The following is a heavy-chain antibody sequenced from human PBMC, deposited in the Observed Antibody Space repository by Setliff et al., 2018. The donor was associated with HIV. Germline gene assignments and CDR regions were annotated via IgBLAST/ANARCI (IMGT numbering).Heavy chain of an antibody. J-gene: IGHJ4*02. D-gene: IGHD4-17*01. CDR1: GFTFSNSW. Sequence: LSLSCAASGFTFSNSWMHWIRQSPGKGLEWIGSIYHSGSTQYNPSLKSRVTISVDTPKNQFSLKLSSVTAADTAVYYCASSPAWRSDYGLHTFDYWGQGTLVTVSS. CDR3: ASSPAWRSDYGLHTFDY. V-gene: IGHV4-38-2*01. CDR2: IYHSGST.